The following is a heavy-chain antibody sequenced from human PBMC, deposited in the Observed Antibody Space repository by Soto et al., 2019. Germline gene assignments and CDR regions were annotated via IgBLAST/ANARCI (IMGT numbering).Heavy chain of an antibody. CDR1: GGSISSYS. J-gene: IGHJ4*02. CDR3: AAFGLRFFDY. V-gene: IGHV4-59*01. CDR2: IYYSGST. D-gene: IGHD3-3*01. Sequence: PSETLSLTCTVSGGSISSYSWSWIRQPPGKGLEWIGYIYYSGSTNYNPSLKSRVTISVDTSKNQFSLKLSSVTAADTAVYYCAAFGLRFFDYWGQGTLVTVSS.